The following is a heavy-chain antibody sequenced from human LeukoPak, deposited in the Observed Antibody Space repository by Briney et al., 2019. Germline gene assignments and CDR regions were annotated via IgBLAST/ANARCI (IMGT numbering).Heavy chain of an antibody. Sequence: PSETLSLTCTVSGGSISTYYWNWIRQPPGKGLEWIGFISYSGNPNYNPSLKSRVTVSLDTSKNQFSLNLSSVTAADTAVYYCARGFRSYDLWGQGIQVTVSS. V-gene: IGHV4-59*01. J-gene: IGHJ5*02. CDR3: ARGFRSYDL. CDR1: GGSISTYY. CDR2: ISYSGNP.